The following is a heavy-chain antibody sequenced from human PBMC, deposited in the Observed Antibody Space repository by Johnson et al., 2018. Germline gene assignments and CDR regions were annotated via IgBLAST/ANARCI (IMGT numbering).Heavy chain of an antibody. CDR2: ISYDGSKK. V-gene: IGHV3-30*18. CDR1: GFTFSSYG. Sequence: QVQLVESGGGVVQPGRSLRLSCAASGFTFSSYGMHWVRQAPGQGLEWVAVISYDGSKKYYADSVKGRFTISRDNSKNTLNLQRNSLRAEETAVYYCAKERAYYYDSRGYYNAEYCQHWGQGTLVTVSS. CDR3: AKERAYYYDSRGYYNAEYCQH. J-gene: IGHJ1*01. D-gene: IGHD3-22*01.